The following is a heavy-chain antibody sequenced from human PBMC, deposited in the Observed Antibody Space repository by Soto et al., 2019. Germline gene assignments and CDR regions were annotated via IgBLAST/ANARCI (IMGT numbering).Heavy chain of an antibody. CDR2: INPSGGST. Sequence: GASVKVSCKASGYTFTSYYMHWVRQAPGQGLEWMGIINPSGGSTSYAQKFQGRVTMTRDTSTSTVYMELSSLRSEDTAVYYCARDPAADIVVVPAAMPPSYYYYMDVWGKGTTVTVS. D-gene: IGHD2-2*01. J-gene: IGHJ6*03. V-gene: IGHV1-46*01. CDR3: ARDPAADIVVVPAAMPPSYYYYMDV. CDR1: GYTFTSYY.